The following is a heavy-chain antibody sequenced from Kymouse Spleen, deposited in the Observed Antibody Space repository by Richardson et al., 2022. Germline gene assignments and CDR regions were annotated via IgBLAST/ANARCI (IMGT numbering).Heavy chain of an antibody. CDR3: TLTTVTDYYYYGMDV. V-gene: IGHV3-73*02. CDR2: IRSKANSYAT. J-gene: IGHJ6*02. CDR1: GFTFSGSA. D-gene: IGHD4-11,IGHD4-11*01. Sequence: EVQLVESGGGLVQPGGSLKLSCAASGFTFSGSAMHWVRQASGKGLEWVGRIRSKANSYATAYAASVKGRFTISRDDSKNTAYLQMNSLKTEDTAVYYCTLTTVTDYYYYGMDVWGQGTTVTVSS.